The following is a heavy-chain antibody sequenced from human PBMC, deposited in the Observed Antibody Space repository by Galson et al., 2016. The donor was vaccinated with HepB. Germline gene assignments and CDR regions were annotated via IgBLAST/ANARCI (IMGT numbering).Heavy chain of an antibody. J-gene: IGHJ6*02. D-gene: IGHD2-2*02. CDR1: SDPVTSGTYY. V-gene: IGHV4-61*01. CDR2: IHDSGNT. CDR3: ARDEGFYNSMDV. Sequence: TLSLTCTVSSDPVTSGTYYWSWVRQSPGKGLDWIGYIHDSGNTNYNPSIKSRVTISRDTSKNQFFLELTSVTAADTAVYYCARDEGFYNSMDVWGQGTTVTVAS.